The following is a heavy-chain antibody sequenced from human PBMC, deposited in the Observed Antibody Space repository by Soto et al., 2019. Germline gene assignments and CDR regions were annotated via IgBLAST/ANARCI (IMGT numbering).Heavy chain of an antibody. D-gene: IGHD6-19*01. CDR3: ARDSGKSLVVAGRKTFDY. Sequence: SVKVSCKASGGTFSSYAISWVRQAPGQGLEWMGGIIPIFGTANYAQKFQGRVTITADESTSTAYVELSSLRSEDTAVYYCARDSGKSLVVAGRKTFDYWGQGTLVTVSS. V-gene: IGHV1-69*13. CDR1: GGTFSSYA. CDR2: IIPIFGTA. J-gene: IGHJ4*02.